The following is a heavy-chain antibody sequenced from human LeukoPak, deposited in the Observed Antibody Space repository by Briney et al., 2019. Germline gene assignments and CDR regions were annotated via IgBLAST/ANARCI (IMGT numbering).Heavy chain of an antibody. J-gene: IGHJ2*01. CDR2: ISDSGGS. CDR3: ARARADSSGYWYFDL. D-gene: IGHD3-22*01. Sequence: SETLSLTCSVSGGSVSSGISYWSWIRQPPGEGLEWIAYISDSGGSDYNPSLKSRVTISVDTSKNQFSLKLSSVTAADTAVYYCARARADSSGYWYFDLWGRGTLVTVSS. V-gene: IGHV4-61*01. CDR1: GGSVSSGISY.